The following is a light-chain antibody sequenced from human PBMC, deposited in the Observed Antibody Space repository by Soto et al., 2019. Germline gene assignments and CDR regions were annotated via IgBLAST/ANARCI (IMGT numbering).Light chain of an antibody. Sequence: QSVLTQPASVSGSPGQAITISCSGTSSDVGAFNYVSWYQQHPGKAPKLMIYDVSNRPSGVSNRCSGSKSGNTASLTISGLRAEDEADYYCNSYTSNNTYVFGTGTKLTVL. CDR2: DVS. J-gene: IGLJ1*01. CDR1: SSDVGAFNY. CDR3: NSYTSNNTYV. V-gene: IGLV2-14*03.